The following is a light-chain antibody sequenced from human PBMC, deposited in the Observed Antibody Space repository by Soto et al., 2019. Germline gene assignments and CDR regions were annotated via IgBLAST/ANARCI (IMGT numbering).Light chain of an antibody. CDR1: SSDLGTYNY. CDR2: DVR. Sequence: QSALTQPASVSGSPGQSITISCTGTSSDLGTYNYVSWYHQYPDQAPKLIIYDVRNWPSEVSDRFSGSKSGNTASLTISGLQAEDEADYYCSSFTSRFTFVFGTGTKVTVL. J-gene: IGLJ1*01. V-gene: IGLV2-14*03. CDR3: SSFTSRFTFV.